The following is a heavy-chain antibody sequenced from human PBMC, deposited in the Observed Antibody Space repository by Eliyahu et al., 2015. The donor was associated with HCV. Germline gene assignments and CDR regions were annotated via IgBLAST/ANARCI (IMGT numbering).Heavy chain of an antibody. J-gene: IGHJ6*02. V-gene: IGHV3-30*18. Sequence: SSYGMHWVRQAPGKGLEWVAVISYDGSNKYYADSVKGRFTISRDNSKNTLYLQMNSLRAEDTAVYYCAKDTGYCSGGSCYYYYYGMDVWGQGTTVTVSS. D-gene: IGHD2-15*01. CDR1: SSYG. CDR2: ISYDGSNK. CDR3: AKDTGYCSGGSCYYYYYGMDV.